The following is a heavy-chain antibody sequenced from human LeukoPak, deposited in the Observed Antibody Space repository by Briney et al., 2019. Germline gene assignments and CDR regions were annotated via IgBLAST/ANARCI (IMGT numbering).Heavy chain of an antibody. J-gene: IGHJ3*02. D-gene: IGHD3-22*01. CDR3: AKDVYDSSGYFRSDAFDI. V-gene: IGHV3-23*01. Sequence: GGSLRLSCAASGFTFSSYAMSWVRQALGKGLEWVSAISGSGGSTYYADSVKGRFTISRDNSKNTLYLQMNSLRAEDTAVYYCAKDVYDSSGYFRSDAFDIWGQGTMVTVSS. CDR2: ISGSGGST. CDR1: GFTFSSYA.